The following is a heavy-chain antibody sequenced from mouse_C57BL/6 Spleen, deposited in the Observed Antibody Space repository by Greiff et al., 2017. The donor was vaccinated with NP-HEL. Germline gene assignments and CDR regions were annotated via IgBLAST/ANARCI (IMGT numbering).Heavy chain of an antibody. D-gene: IGHD3-2*01. CDR2: ISSGGSYT. J-gene: IGHJ3*01. CDR1: GFTFSSYG. V-gene: IGHV5-6*02. CDR3: ASRDSSDWFAY. Sequence: EVKLEESGGDLVKPGGSLKLSCAASGFTFSSYGMSWVRQTPDKRLEWVATISSGGSYTYYPDSVKGRFTISRDNAKNTLYLQMSSLKSEDTAMYYCASRDSSDWFAYWGQGTLVTVSA.